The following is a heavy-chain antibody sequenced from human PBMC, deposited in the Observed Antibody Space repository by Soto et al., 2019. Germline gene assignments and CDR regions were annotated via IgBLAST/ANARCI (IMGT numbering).Heavy chain of an antibody. J-gene: IGHJ5*02. D-gene: IGHD6-13*01. Sequence: PSETLSLTCAVYGGSFSGYYWSWIRQPPGKGLEWIGEINHSGSTNYNPSLKSRVTISVDTSKNQFSLKLSSVTAADTAVYYCARCIAAAGTKYNWFDPWGQGTLVTVSS. CDR1: GGSFSGYY. CDR3: ARCIAAAGTKYNWFDP. CDR2: INHSGST. V-gene: IGHV4-34*01.